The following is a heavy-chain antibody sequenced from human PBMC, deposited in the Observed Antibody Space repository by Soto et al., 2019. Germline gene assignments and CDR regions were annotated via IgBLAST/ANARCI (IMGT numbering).Heavy chain of an antibody. V-gene: IGHV4-59*01. CDR2: LFYRGTA. CDR3: AREKDRILGGYAFGY. CDR1: GSSISPYY. D-gene: IGHD1-26*01. J-gene: IGHJ3*01. Sequence: QVQLQESGPRLVKPSETLSLTCSVSGSSISPYYWTWLRQAPGKGLEWIGYLFYRGTATYNPALKSRVTISLDTSKKQVSLRLSSVTAADTAVYYCAREKDRILGGYAFGYWGPVTTVTVS.